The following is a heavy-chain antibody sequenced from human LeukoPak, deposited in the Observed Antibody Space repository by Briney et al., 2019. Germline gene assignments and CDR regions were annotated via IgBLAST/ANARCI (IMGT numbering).Heavy chain of an antibody. CDR2: IYHSGST. V-gene: IGHV4-38-2*02. CDR1: GYSISSGYY. J-gene: IGHJ3*02. Sequence: SSETLSLTCTVSGYSISSGYYCGWIRQPPGKGLEWIGSIYHSGSTYYNPSLKSRVTISVDTSKNQFSLKLSSVTAADTAVYYCARDFEQQLVPDAFDIWGQGTMVTVSS. CDR3: ARDFEQQLVPDAFDI. D-gene: IGHD6-13*01.